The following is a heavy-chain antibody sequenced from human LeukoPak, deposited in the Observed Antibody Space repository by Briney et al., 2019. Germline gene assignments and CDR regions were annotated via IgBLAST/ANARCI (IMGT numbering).Heavy chain of an antibody. CDR3: ARNWFDP. CDR1: GFTVSSDY. Sequence: GGSLRLSCAASGFTVSSDYMSWVRQAPGKGLEWVSVIYSGGSTYYADSVKGRFTISRDKSKNTVYLQMNSLRFEDTAMYYCARNWFDPWGQGTLVTVSP. J-gene: IGHJ5*02. V-gene: IGHV3-53*05. CDR2: IYSGGST.